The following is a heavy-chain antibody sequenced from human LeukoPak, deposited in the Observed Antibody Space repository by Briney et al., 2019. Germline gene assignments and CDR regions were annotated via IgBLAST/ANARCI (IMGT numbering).Heavy chain of an antibody. V-gene: IGHV4-30-4*01. CDR3: ARDLGGLGELSAPT. CDR1: GGSISSGDYY. J-gene: IGHJ5*02. D-gene: IGHD3-16*02. Sequence: SQTLSLTCTVSGGSISSGDYYWSWIRQPPGKGLEWIGYIYYSRSTYYNPSLKSRVTISVDTSKTQFSLTLSSVTAADTAVYYCARDLGGLGELSAPTWGQGTLVTVSS. CDR2: IYYSRST.